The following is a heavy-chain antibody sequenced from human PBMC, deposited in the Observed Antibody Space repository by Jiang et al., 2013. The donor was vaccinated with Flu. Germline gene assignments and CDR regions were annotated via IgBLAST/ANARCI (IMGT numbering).Heavy chain of an antibody. CDR2: IYNSGRT. CDR3: AAATSVTMWAFDI. CDR1: GGSISSGDST. J-gene: IGHJ3*02. Sequence: GLVKPPQTLSLTCTVSGGSISSGDSTGAGSASPQGRAWSGLDYIYNSGRTYYNPSLESRITISLDTSNNQFSLQLSSVTAADTALYYCAAATSVTMWAFDIWGQGTMVNVSS. V-gene: IGHV4-30-4*08. D-gene: IGHD3-10*02.